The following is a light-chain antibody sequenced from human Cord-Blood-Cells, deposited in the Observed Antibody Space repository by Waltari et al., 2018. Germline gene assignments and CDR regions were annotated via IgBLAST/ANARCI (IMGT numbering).Light chain of an antibody. CDR2: KDS. Sequence: SYELTQPPSVSVSPGQTARITCSGDALPKQYAYWYQQKPGQAPGLVIYKDSERPSGIPGGFSGASSGTTVTLTISGGQAEDEADYYCQSADSSGTYPVFGGGTKLTVL. CDR3: QSADSSGTYPV. J-gene: IGLJ3*02. CDR1: ALPKQY. V-gene: IGLV3-25*03.